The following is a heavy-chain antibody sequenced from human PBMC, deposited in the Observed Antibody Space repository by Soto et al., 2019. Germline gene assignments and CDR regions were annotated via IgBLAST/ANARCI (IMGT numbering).Heavy chain of an antibody. D-gene: IGHD2-2*01. CDR3: AREGGYCSSTSCSPSWFDP. CDR2: INPNSGGT. Sequence: ASVKVSCKASGYTFTGYYMHWVRQAPGQGLEWMGWINPNSGGTNYAQKFQGRVTMTRDTSISTAYMELSRLRSDDTAAYYCAREGGYCSSTSCSPSWFDPWGQGTLVTVSS. CDR1: GYTFTGYY. V-gene: IGHV1-2*02. J-gene: IGHJ5*02.